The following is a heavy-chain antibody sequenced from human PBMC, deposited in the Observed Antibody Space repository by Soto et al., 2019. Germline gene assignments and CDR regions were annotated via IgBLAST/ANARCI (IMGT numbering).Heavy chain of an antibody. CDR1: GFTVSNKY. D-gene: IGHD2-2*01. V-gene: IGHV3-53*01. CDR2: IYSNDNR. Sequence: GGSLRLSCVASGFTVSNKYMSWVRQAPGKGLEWVSIIYSNDNRYYADSVKGRFTISRDNAKNSLYLQMNSLRAEDTAVYYCAVVPAANGHYGMDAWGQGTTVTVSS. J-gene: IGHJ6*02. CDR3: AVVPAANGHYGMDA.